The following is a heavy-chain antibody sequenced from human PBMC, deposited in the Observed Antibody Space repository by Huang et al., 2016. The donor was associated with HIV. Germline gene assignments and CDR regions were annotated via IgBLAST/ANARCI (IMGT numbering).Heavy chain of an antibody. Sequence: QVQLVQSGAEVKKPGASVTISCKASGFSILIYYIHWVRPSPGQGLEWMGIVNPSGGGADDAQKFKGRVTMTRDTSTRTLYMELSSLRSEDTAVYYCAREGITPSGTEVSGFDFWGQGTPVSVSS. CDR1: GFSILIYY. CDR2: VNPSGGGA. CDR3: AREGITPSGTEVSGFDF. V-gene: IGHV1-46*03. D-gene: IGHD6-13*01. J-gene: IGHJ5*01.